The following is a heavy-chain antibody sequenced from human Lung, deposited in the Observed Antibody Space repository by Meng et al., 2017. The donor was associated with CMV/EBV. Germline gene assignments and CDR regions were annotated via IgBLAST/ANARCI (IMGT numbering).Heavy chain of an antibody. CDR3: ASGLRFLESSTPRDY. Sequence: GGSXRLXXSVSGFTFSDYYMHWFRQAPGKGLEWVSYISSTGGTRYYADSVNGRFTVSRDNVRSSLFLQMNSLRVEDTAVYYCASGLRFLESSTPRDYWGQGXLVTVSS. CDR2: ISSTGGTR. CDR1: GFTFSDYY. V-gene: IGHV3-11*01. J-gene: IGHJ4*02. D-gene: IGHD3-3*01.